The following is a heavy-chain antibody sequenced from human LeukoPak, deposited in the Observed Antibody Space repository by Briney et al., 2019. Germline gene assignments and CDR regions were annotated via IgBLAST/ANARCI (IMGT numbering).Heavy chain of an antibody. V-gene: IGHV1-2*02. Sequence: ASVKVSCKASGYTFTIYYMHWVRQAPGQGLEWMGWINPNSGGTNYAQKFQGRVTMTRDTSISTAYMELSRLRSDDTALYYCAKSLGGDYGSGSYYVVFDSWGQGTLVTVSS. CDR3: AKSLGGDYGSGSYYVVFDS. CDR1: GYTFTIYY. D-gene: IGHD3-10*01. J-gene: IGHJ4*02. CDR2: INPNSGGT.